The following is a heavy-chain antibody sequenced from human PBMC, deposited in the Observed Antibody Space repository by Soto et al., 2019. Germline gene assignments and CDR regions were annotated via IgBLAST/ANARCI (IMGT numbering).Heavy chain of an antibody. CDR3: AKDLQLLEWPMGPTDV. CDR1: GGSISSGGYF. V-gene: IGHV4-31*03. D-gene: IGHD3-3*01. J-gene: IGHJ6*02. Sequence: PSETLSLTCTVSGGSISSGGYFWSWIRQRPGKGLEWIGYMSYSGPNHYNPSLKSRATISVDTPENQFFLKVGSVTAEDTAVYYCAKDLQLLEWPMGPTDVWGQGTTVTVSS. CDR2: MSYSGPN.